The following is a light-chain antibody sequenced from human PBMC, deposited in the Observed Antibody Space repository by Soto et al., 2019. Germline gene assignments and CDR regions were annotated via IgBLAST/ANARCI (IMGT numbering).Light chain of an antibody. CDR2: EVS. CDR3: SSYTNSNHWV. J-gene: IGLJ3*02. CDR1: SSDVGTYNR. V-gene: IGLV2-18*02. Sequence: QSALTQPPSVSGSPGQSVTISCTGTSSDVGTYNRVSWYQQAPGTAPKLMIYEVSNRPSGVPDRFSGSKSGNTASLTISGLQAEDEADYYCSSYTNSNHWVFGGGTKLTVL.